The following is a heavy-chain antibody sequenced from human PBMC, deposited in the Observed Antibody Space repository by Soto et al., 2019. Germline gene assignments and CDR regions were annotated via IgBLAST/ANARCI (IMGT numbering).Heavy chain of an antibody. CDR1: GFTVSSNF. Sequence: EVQLVESGGGLIQPGGSVRLSCAASGFTVSSNFMSWVRQAPGKGLEWVSLLYTGGSTDYIASVKGRFTISRDNSKNMLYLQMNSLRVEDTAVYRCARDPDGSGPKFWGQGTMVIVSS. D-gene: IGHD3-10*01. J-gene: IGHJ3*01. V-gene: IGHV3-53*01. CDR2: LYTGGST. CDR3: ARDPDGSGPKF.